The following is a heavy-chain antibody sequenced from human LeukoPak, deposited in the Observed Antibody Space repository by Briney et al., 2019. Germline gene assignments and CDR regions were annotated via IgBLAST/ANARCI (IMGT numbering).Heavy chain of an antibody. CDR1: GFTFSSYA. V-gene: IGHV3-23*01. CDR2: ISGSGGST. J-gene: IGHJ4*02. CDR3: AKYRTTSPPPRNFDY. Sequence: GGSLRLSCAASGFTFSSYAMSWVRQAPGKGLEWVSDISGSGGSTYYADSVKGRFTISRDNSKNTLYLQMNSLSSDDTAIYYCAKYRTTSPPPRNFDYWGQGALVTVSS. D-gene: IGHD1-14*01.